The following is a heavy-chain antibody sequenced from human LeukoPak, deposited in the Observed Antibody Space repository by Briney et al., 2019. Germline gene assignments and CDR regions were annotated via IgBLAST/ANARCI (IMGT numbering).Heavy chain of an antibody. J-gene: IGHJ4*02. Sequence: GRSLTLSCPPSGLSVTIYSTRCVRHPPGNWLEWDAVIAYDGSNKYYADSVKGRFTISRDNSKNTLYLQMNSLRAEDTAVYYCAREGIYYGSGSYRNFFDYWGQGTMVTVSS. D-gene: IGHD3-10*01. CDR1: GLSVTIYS. CDR2: IAYDGSNK. V-gene: IGHV3-30-3*01. CDR3: AREGIYYGSGSYRNFFDY.